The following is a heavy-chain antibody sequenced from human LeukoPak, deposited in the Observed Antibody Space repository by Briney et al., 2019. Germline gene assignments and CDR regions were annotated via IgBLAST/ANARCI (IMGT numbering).Heavy chain of an antibody. D-gene: IGHD6-13*01. CDR3: AKGSGGRSSWFPFDY. J-gene: IGHJ4*02. Sequence: PGGSLRLSCAASGFTFSSYAMSWVRQAPGKRLEWVSAISGSGGSTYYADSVKGRFTISRDNSKNTLYLQMNSLRAEDTAVYYCAKGSGGRSSWFPFDYWGQGTLVTVSS. CDR2: ISGSGGST. CDR1: GFTFSSYA. V-gene: IGHV3-23*01.